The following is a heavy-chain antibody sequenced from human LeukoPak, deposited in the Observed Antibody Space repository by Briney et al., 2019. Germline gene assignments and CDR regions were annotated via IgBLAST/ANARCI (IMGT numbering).Heavy chain of an antibody. CDR1: GYTFTSYD. V-gene: IGHV1-8*01. J-gene: IGHJ6*02. Sequence: GASVKVSCKASGYTFTSYDINWVRQATGQGLEWMGWMNPNSGNTGYAQKFQGRVTMTRNTSISTAYMELSSLRSEDTAVYYCARGGVLAALGLVRAYYYYGMDVWGQGTTVTVSS. D-gene: IGHD3-3*02. CDR3: ARGGVLAALGLVRAYYYYGMDV. CDR2: MNPNSGNT.